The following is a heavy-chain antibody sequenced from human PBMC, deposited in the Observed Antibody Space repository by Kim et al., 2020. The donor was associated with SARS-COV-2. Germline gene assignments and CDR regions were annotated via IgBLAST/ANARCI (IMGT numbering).Heavy chain of an antibody. CDR1: GFTVSSNY. D-gene: IGHD5-12*01. Sequence: GGSLRLSCAASGFTVSSNYMSWVRQAPGKGLEWVSVIYSGGSTYYADSVKGRFTISRDNSKNTLYLQMNSLRAEDTAVYYCARESRGYSGYDYNYYYGMDVWGQGTTVTVSS. V-gene: IGHV3-66*01. CDR2: IYSGGST. J-gene: IGHJ6*02. CDR3: ARESRGYSGYDYNYYYGMDV.